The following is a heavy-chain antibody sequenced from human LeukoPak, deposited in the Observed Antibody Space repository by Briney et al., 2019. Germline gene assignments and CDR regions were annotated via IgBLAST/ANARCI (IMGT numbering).Heavy chain of an antibody. V-gene: IGHV5-51*01. J-gene: IGHJ6*03. CDR3: ARLPDSSGYYSLDYYYYMDV. D-gene: IGHD3-22*01. CDR2: IYPGDSDT. Sequence: GESLKISCKGSGYSFTTHWIGWVRQMPGKGLEWMGIIYPGDSDTRYSPSFQGQVTISADKSISTAYLQWSSLKASDTAMYYCARLPDSSGYYSLDYYYYMDVWGKGTTVTVSS. CDR1: GYSFTTHW.